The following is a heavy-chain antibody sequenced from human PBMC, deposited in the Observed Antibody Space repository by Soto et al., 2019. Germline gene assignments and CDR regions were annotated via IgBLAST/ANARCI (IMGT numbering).Heavy chain of an antibody. Sequence: GGSLRLSCAASGFTFSSYSMNWVRQAPGKGLEWVSSISSSSSYIYYADSVKGLFTISRDNAKNSLYLQMNSLRAEDTAVYYCARGYCSSTSCYTGGYYYGMDVWGQGTTVTVSS. J-gene: IGHJ6*02. CDR1: GFTFSSYS. D-gene: IGHD2-2*02. V-gene: IGHV3-21*01. CDR2: ISSSSSYI. CDR3: ARGYCSSTSCYTGGYYYGMDV.